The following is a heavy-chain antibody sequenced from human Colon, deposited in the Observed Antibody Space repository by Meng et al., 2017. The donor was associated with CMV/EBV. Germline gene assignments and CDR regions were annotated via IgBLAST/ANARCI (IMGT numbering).Heavy chain of an antibody. Sequence: SETLSLTCAITGDTVSRDSIGWNWIRQSPSRGLEWLGRIYYRSRWLRDYAESVRSRIGIDADTSTNEVSLRLESVTPEDTAVYYCARLHFSGWYYLDSWGQGTLVTVSS. CDR1: GDTVSRDSIG. J-gene: IGHJ5*01. D-gene: IGHD6-19*01. V-gene: IGHV6-1*01. CDR2: IYYRSRWLR. CDR3: ARLHFSGWYYLDS.